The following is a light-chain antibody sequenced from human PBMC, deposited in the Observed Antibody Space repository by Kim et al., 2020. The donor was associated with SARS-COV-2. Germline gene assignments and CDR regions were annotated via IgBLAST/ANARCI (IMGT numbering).Light chain of an antibody. CDR1: QSISSY. CDR2: AAS. J-gene: IGKJ1*01. Sequence: GSVGDRATITCRASQSISSYLNWYQQKPGKAPKLLIYAASSLQSGVPSRFSGSGSGTDFTLTISSLQPEDFATYYCQQSYSTPKAFGQGTKVEIK. V-gene: IGKV1-39*01. CDR3: QQSYSTPKA.